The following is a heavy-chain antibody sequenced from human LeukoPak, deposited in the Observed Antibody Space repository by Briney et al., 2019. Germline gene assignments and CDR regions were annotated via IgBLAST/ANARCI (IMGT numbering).Heavy chain of an antibody. CDR2: INPSGGST. Sequence: ASVKVSCKASGYTFTSYYMHWVRQAPGQGLEWMGIINPSGGSTSYAQKFQGRVTMTRDMSTSTVYMELSSLRSEDTAVYYCARDRIYDSSGYYRASDYWGQGTLVTVSS. D-gene: IGHD3-22*01. J-gene: IGHJ4*02. V-gene: IGHV1-46*01. CDR3: ARDRIYDSSGYYRASDY. CDR1: GYTFTSYY.